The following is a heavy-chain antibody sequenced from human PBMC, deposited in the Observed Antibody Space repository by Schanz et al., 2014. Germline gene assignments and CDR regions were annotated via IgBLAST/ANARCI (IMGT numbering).Heavy chain of an antibody. Sequence: QVQLVESGGGVVQPGRSLRLSCAASGFTFSSYALHWVRQAPGKGLEWISYITYNGGTIYYADSVKGRFTISRDNSKNTLFLQMNSLRAEDTAVYYCAKDRSWDYDSSGYFDYWGQGTLVTVSS. V-gene: IGHV3-30*04. CDR1: GFTFSSYA. D-gene: IGHD3-22*01. CDR2: ITYNGGTI. CDR3: AKDRSWDYDSSGYFDY. J-gene: IGHJ4*02.